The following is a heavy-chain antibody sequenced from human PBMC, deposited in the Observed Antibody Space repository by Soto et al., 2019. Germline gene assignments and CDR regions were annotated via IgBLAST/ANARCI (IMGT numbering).Heavy chain of an antibody. CDR3: ARTDSSCWYLFPEY. CDR2: ISAYNGNT. V-gene: IGHV1-18*01. J-gene: IGHJ4*02. Sequence: QVQLVQSGAEVKKPGASVKVSCKASGYTFTSYGISWVRQAPGQGLEWMGWISAYNGNTNYAQKLQGRVTMTTDTATSTAYMYLRSLRYAATAVYYCARTDSSCWYLFPEYWGQGTLVSVCS. CDR1: GYTFTSYG. D-gene: IGHD6-13*01.